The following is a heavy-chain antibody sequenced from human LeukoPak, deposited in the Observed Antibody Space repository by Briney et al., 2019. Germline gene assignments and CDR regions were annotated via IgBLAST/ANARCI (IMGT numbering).Heavy chain of an antibody. CDR1: GYTFTGYY. D-gene: IGHD3-22*01. CDR3: ARGDYDSSGFCFDY. Sequence: PEASVKVSCKASGYTFTGYYMHWVRQAPGQGLEWMGWINPNSGGTNYAQKFQGRVTMTRDTSISTAYMELSRLRSDDTAVYYCARGDYDSSGFCFDYWGQGTLVTVSS. V-gene: IGHV1-2*02. CDR2: INPNSGGT. J-gene: IGHJ4*02.